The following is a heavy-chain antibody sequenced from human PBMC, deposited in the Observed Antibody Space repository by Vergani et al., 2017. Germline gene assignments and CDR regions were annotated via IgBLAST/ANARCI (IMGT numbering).Heavy chain of an antibody. D-gene: IGHD1-26*01. Sequence: VQLVESGGGLIQPGGSLRLSCAASGFTFSSYGMHWVRQAPGKGLEWVAVISYDGSNKYYADSVKGRFTISRDNSKNTLYLQMNSLRAEDTAVYYCAKDGSYAGMDVWGQGTTVTVSS. J-gene: IGHJ6*02. CDR3: AKDGSYAGMDV. CDR2: ISYDGSNK. V-gene: IGHV3-30*18. CDR1: GFTFSSYG.